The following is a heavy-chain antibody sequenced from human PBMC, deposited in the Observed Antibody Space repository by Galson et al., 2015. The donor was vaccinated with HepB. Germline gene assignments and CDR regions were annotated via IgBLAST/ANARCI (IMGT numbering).Heavy chain of an antibody. V-gene: IGHV3-53*01. CDR2: IYSGGST. Sequence: SLRLSCAASGFAVSSNYMSWVRQAPGEGLEWVSVIYSGGSTYYADSVKGRFTISRDNSKNTLYLQMNSLRAEDTAVYYCARWKGYGSGSYVDYWGQGTLVTVSS. D-gene: IGHD3-10*01. J-gene: IGHJ4*02. CDR3: ARWKGYGSGSYVDY. CDR1: GFAVSSNY.